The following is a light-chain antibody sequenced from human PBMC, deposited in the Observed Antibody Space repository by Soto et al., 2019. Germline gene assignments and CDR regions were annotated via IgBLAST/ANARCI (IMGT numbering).Light chain of an antibody. V-gene: IGKV4-1*01. CDR1: QSVLYSSNNKNY. CDR3: QQYYSTPPT. CDR2: WAS. Sequence: DIVMTQSPDSLAVSLGERATINCKSSQSVLYSSNNKNYLAWYQQKPGQPPKLLIYWASTRESGVPDRFSGSGSGTDLAPTISSLQAEDVAVYYCQQYYSTPPTFGQGTKLEIK. J-gene: IGKJ2*01.